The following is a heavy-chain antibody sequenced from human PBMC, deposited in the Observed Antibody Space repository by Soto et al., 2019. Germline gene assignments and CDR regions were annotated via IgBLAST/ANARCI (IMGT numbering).Heavy chain of an antibody. CDR2: IIPILTTP. Sequence: SXKVSCKASGGTXNIYGFRLVRQAPGQGPEWIGGIIPILTTPNYAQKFQGRVTIVADESTTTVYMELSSLKFEETAVYYCATSVGIAPTGEDGMDVWGQGTSVTVSS. J-gene: IGHJ6*02. D-gene: IGHD2-8*02. CDR1: GGTXNIYG. CDR3: ATSVGIAPTGEDGMDV. V-gene: IGHV1-69*13.